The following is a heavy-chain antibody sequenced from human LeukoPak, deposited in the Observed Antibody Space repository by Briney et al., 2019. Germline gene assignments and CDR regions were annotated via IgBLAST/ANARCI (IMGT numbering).Heavy chain of an antibody. J-gene: IGHJ4*02. D-gene: IGHD3-22*01. CDR2: ITWNGGST. Sequence: GGSLRLSCAASGFTFSSYSMNWVRQAPGKGLEWVSGITWNGGSTGYADSVKGRFTISRDNAKNSLYLHMNSLRAEDTALYYCARDSLYDSSGYYSDYWGQGTPVTVSS. CDR3: ARDSLYDSSGYYSDY. CDR1: GFTFSSYS. V-gene: IGHV3-20*04.